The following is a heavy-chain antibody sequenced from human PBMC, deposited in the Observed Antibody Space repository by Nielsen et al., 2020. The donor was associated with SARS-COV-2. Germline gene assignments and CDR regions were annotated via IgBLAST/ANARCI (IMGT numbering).Heavy chain of an antibody. D-gene: IGHD3-22*01. CDR2: INSDGSST. J-gene: IGHJ3*01. CDR1: GFTFSSYW. Sequence: GGSLRLSCAASGFTFSSYWMHWVRQAPGKGLVWVSRINSDGSSTSYADSVKGRFTISRDNAKNTLYLQMNSLRAEDTAVYYCARVRSVPYYYDSSGYYPWGQGTMVTVSS. V-gene: IGHV3-74*01. CDR3: ARVRSVPYYYDSSGYYP.